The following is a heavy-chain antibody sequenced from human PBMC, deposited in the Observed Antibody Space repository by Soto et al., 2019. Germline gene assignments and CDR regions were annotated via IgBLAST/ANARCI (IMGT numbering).Heavy chain of an antibody. CDR3: ARGTLAARSYAYYYDVIYF. D-gene: IGHD6-6*01. CDR1: GGTFSSYA. V-gene: IGHV1-69*13. Sequence: SVKVSWEASGGTFSSYAISWGRQAPGQGHEWMGGIIPIFGTANYAQKFQGRVTITADESTSTAYMELSSLRSEDTAVYYCARGTLAARSYAYYYDVIYFWAQGSSVTVSS. CDR2: IIPIFGTA. J-gene: IGHJ6*02.